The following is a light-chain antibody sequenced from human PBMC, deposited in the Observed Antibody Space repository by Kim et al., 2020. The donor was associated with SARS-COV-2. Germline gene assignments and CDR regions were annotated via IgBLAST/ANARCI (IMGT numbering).Light chain of an antibody. Sequence: QSALTQPPSASGSPGQSVTISCTGTSSDVGGYDYVSWYQQHPGKAPKLMIYDVNKRPSGVPDRFSGSKSGNTASLTVSGLQAEDEADYYCSSYAGSNNYVFGTGTKSPS. V-gene: IGLV2-8*01. J-gene: IGLJ1*01. CDR3: SSYAGSNNYV. CDR2: DVN. CDR1: SSDVGGYDY.